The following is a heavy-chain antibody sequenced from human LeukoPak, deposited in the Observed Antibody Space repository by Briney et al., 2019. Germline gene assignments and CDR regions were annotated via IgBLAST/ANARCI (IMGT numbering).Heavy chain of an antibody. CDR1: GFTFSSYW. Sequence: PGGSLRLSCAASGFTFSSYWMHSVRQAPGNGLVWVSRINSDGSSTSYADSVKGRFTISRDNAKNTLYLQMNSRRAEDTAVYYCARGLSGYSSSLGYWGQGTLVTVSS. CDR3: ARGLSGYSSSLGY. J-gene: IGHJ4*02. CDR2: INSDGSST. V-gene: IGHV3-74*01. D-gene: IGHD6-6*01.